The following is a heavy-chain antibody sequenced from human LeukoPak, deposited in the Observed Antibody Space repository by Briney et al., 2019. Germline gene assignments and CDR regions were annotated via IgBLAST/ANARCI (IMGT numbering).Heavy chain of an antibody. CDR3: AKALSGYDFLSFDP. V-gene: IGHV3-23*01. D-gene: IGHD5-12*01. J-gene: IGHJ5*02. CDR1: GFTFSSYA. CDR2: ISGSGDST. Sequence: GGSLRLSCAASGFTFSSYAMSWVRQAPGKGLEWVSIISGSGDSTYYADSVKGRFTISRDNSKNTLYLQMNSLRAEDTAVYYCAKALSGYDFLSFDPWGQGTLVTVSS.